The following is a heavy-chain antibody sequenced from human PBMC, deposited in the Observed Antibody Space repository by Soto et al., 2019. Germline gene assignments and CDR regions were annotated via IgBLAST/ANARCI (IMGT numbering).Heavy chain of an antibody. V-gene: IGHV1-2*04. CDR1: GYTFTVYY. CDR2: INPNSGGT. Sequence: GASVKVSCKASGYTFTVYYMHWVRQAPGQGLEWMGWINPNSGGTNYAQKFQGWVTMTRDTSISTAYMELSRLRSDDTAVYYCARVHSRSGNAFDIWGQGTMVTVSS. J-gene: IGHJ3*02. CDR3: ARVHSRSGNAFDI. D-gene: IGHD6-6*01.